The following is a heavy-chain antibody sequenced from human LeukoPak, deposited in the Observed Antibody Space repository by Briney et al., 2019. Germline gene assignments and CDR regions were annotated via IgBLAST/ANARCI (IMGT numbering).Heavy chain of an antibody. CDR2: ISSSSSYI. V-gene: IGHV3-21*01. CDR3: ARDPNARGAVAGNFDY. D-gene: IGHD6-19*01. J-gene: IGHJ4*02. CDR1: GFTFSSYS. Sequence: KSGGSLRLSCAASGFTFSSYSMNWVRQAAGKGLEWVSSISSSSSYIYYADSVKGRFTISRDNAKNSLYLQMNSLRAEDTAVYYCARDPNARGAVAGNFDYWGQGTLVTVSS.